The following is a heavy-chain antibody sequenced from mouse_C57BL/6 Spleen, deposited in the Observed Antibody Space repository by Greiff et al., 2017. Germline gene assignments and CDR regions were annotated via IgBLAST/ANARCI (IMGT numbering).Heavy chain of an antibody. Sequence: EVKLVESEGGLVQPGSSMKLSCTASGFTFSDYYMAWVRQVPEKGLEWVANINYDGSSTYYLDSLKSRFIISRDNAKNILYLQMSSLKSEDTATDYCARGGSSYVGYYFDYWGQGTTLTVSS. CDR1: GFTFSDYY. CDR3: ARGGSSYVGYYFDY. V-gene: IGHV5-16*01. CDR2: INYDGSST. J-gene: IGHJ2*01. D-gene: IGHD1-1*01.